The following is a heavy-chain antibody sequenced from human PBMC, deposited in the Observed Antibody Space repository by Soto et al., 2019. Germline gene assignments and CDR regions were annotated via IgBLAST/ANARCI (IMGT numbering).Heavy chain of an antibody. D-gene: IGHD6-13*01. CDR1: GFTFSSYS. V-gene: IGHV3-21*01. Sequence: PGGSLRLSCAASGFTFSSYSMNWVRQAPGKGLEWVSLVSFDSNYKYYADSVKGRFTISRDNAKNSVYLQMNSLRAEDTAVYYCARERGWQLYFDYWGQGALVTVSS. J-gene: IGHJ4*02. CDR2: VSFDSNYK. CDR3: ARERGWQLYFDY.